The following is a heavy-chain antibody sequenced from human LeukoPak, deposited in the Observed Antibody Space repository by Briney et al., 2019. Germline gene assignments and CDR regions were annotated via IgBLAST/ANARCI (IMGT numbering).Heavy chain of an antibody. CDR3: ARGENMYSSGSPHFDF. CDR1: GYTFFNYG. CDR2: INAYNGNT. D-gene: IGHD6-19*01. V-gene: IGHV1-18*01. Sequence: ASVRVSCKASGYTFFNYGISWVRQAPGQGLECMGWINAYNGNTNYAQKFQGRVTMTTDTSTSTAYMELRSLRSDDTAVYYCARGENMYSSGSPHFDFWGQGTLVTVSS. J-gene: IGHJ4*02.